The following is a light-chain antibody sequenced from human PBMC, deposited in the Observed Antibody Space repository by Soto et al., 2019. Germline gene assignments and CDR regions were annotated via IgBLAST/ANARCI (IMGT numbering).Light chain of an antibody. V-gene: IGKV1-5*01. CDR1: ESIRTW. CDR2: DAS. J-gene: IGKJ1*01. Sequence: DIQMTSSPSTLSASKQDIGSMGVLANESIRTWLAWYQHKPGKAPKFLIYDASSLESGVPSRFSGSGSGTEFTLTISYLQPDDFATYFCQQYNNYPRTFGQGTKVDIK. CDR3: QQYNNYPRT.